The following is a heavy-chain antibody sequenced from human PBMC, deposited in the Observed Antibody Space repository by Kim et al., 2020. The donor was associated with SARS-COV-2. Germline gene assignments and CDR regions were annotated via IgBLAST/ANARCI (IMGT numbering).Heavy chain of an antibody. D-gene: IGHD3-10*01. CDR2: ISYSGST. V-gene: IGHV4-59*01. Sequence: SETLSLTCTVSGGSISSYCWNWIRQPPGKGLEWVWYISYSGSTNYNPSLKSRVTISVDTSKNQFSLKLSSVTAADAAVYYCARAVRYCCTGGGGCAYYY. CDR3: ARAVRYCCTGGGGCAYYY. J-gene: IGHJ6*01. CDR1: GGSISSYC.